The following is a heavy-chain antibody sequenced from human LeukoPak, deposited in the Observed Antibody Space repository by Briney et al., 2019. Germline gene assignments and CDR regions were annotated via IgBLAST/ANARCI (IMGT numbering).Heavy chain of an antibody. D-gene: IGHD3-3*01. CDR1: GGSLSSGSYY. Sequence: SQTLSLTCTVSGGSLSSGSYYWSWIRQPAGKGLEWIGRIYTSGSTNYNPSLKSRVTISVDTSKNQFSLKLSSVTAADTAVYYCARADYDFWSGYSWGQGTLVTVSS. CDR2: IYTSGST. V-gene: IGHV4-61*02. J-gene: IGHJ5*02. CDR3: ARADYDFWSGYS.